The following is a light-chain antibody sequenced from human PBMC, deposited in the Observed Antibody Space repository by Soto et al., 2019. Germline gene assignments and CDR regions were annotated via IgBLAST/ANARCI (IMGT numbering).Light chain of an antibody. CDR1: QSFSRY. V-gene: IGKV3-20*01. CDR3: QQYGSSPPT. J-gene: IGKJ1*01. CDR2: GAS. Sequence: EIVLTQAPGTLSLSPGERATLSCRASQSFSRYLTWYQQKPGQGPRVLIYGASSRATGIPDRFSGSGCGTDFTLTINRLEPEDFAVYYCQQYGSSPPTFGQGTKVDIK.